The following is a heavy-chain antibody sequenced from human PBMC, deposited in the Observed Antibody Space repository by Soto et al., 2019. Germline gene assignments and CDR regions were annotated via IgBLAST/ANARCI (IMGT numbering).Heavy chain of an antibody. D-gene: IGHD4-17*01. J-gene: IGHJ6*02. V-gene: IGHV3-30-3*01. Sequence: QVQLVESGGGVVQPGRSLRLSCAASGFTFSSYAMHWVRQAPGKGLEWVAVISYDGSNKYYADSVKGRFTISRDNSKNTXDLXMNRLRAEDTAVYYCARDGHDYGDYGDYYYCGMDVWGQGTTVTVSS. CDR1: GFTFSSYA. CDR2: ISYDGSNK. CDR3: ARDGHDYGDYGDYYYCGMDV.